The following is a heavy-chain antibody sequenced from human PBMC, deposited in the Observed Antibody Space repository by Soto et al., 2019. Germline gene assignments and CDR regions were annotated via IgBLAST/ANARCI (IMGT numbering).Heavy chain of an antibody. D-gene: IGHD4-17*01. CDR3: AREGRLAGEYVGYFDN. J-gene: IGHJ4*02. V-gene: IGHV3-7*01. Sequence: GGSLRLSCAASGFTFSSYWMSWVRQAPGKGLEWVANIKQDGSEKYYVDSVKGRFTISRDNAKNSLYLQMNSLRAEDTAVYYCAREGRLAGEYVGYFDNWGQGTLVTVSS. CDR2: IKQDGSEK. CDR1: GFTFSSYW.